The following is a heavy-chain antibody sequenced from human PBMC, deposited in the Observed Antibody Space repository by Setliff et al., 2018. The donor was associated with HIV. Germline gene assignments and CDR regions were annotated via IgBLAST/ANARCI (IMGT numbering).Heavy chain of an antibody. J-gene: IGHJ5*02. CDR1: GYSISRGCY. CDR3: ARDLGSAYSYAQGRFDP. Sequence: SETLSLTCSVSGYSISRGCYWGWIRQPPGKGLEWIGSIHQSGSTYYNSSLKSRVTMSVDTSKNKFSLKLSSVTAADTAVYYCARDLGSAYSYAQGRFDPWGQGTLVTVSS. CDR2: IHQSGST. V-gene: IGHV4-38-2*02. D-gene: IGHD5-18*01.